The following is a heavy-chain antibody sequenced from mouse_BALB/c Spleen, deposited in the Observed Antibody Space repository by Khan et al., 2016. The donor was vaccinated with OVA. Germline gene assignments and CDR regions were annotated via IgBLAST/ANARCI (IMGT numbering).Heavy chain of an antibody. D-gene: IGHD2-12*01. Sequence: QIQLVQSGPELKKPGETVKISCKASGYTFTNYGMNWVKQAPGKGLKWMGWINTYTGEPTYADDFKGRFAFSLETSASTAYLQISNLKNEDMATLFCARTVYSYDRYFDVWGAGTTVTVSS. CDR2: INTYTGEP. J-gene: IGHJ1*01. V-gene: IGHV9-1*02. CDR1: GYTFTNYG. CDR3: ARTVYSYDRYFDV.